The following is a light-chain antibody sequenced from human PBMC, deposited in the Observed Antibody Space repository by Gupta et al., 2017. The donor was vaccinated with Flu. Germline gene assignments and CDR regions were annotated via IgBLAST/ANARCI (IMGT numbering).Light chain of an antibody. CDR1: QNIGNY. J-gene: IGKJ1*01. V-gene: IGKV1-39*01. CDR3: QQSYTTPLT. CDR2: TGS. Sequence: DIQMTQSPSSLSASVGDRVTITCRASQNIGNYLNWFQQKPGKAPKVLVYTGSRLESGVPSRFSGSGSGTDFSLTISRLQPEDFATYYCQQSYTTPLTFGQGTKVEIK.